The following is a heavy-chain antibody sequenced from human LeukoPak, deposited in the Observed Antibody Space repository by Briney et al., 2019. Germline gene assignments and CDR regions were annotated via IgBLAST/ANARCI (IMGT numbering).Heavy chain of an antibody. V-gene: IGHV4-34*01. CDR2: INHSGST. J-gene: IGHJ3*02. D-gene: IGHD6-13*01. CDR1: GGSFSGYY. Sequence: SETLSLTCAVYGGSFSGYYWSWIRQPPGKGLEWIGEINHSGSTNYNPSLKSRVTISVDTSKNQFSLKLSSVTAADTAVYYCARHRFGYIYAFDIWGQGTMVTVSS. CDR3: ARHRFGYIYAFDI.